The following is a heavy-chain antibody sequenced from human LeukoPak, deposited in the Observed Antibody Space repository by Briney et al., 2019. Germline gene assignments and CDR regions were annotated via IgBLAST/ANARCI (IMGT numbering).Heavy chain of an antibody. D-gene: IGHD5-12*01. CDR1: GFTFSNYA. CDR2: LSGSGGST. Sequence: QPGGSLRLSCAASGFTFSNYAMSWVRQAPGKGLEWVSALSGSGGSTYYADSVKGRFAISRDNSKNTLFLQMNNLRSEDTALYYCVSPTADYPFLDYFDSWGQGTLVTVSS. V-gene: IGHV3-23*01. CDR3: VSPTADYPFLDYFDS. J-gene: IGHJ4*02.